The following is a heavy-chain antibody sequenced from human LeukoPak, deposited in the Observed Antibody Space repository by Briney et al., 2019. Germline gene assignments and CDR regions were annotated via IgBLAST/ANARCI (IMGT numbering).Heavy chain of an antibody. CDR3: ARDPTTVGNDY. D-gene: IGHD4-23*01. Sequence: SETLSLTCTVSGGSISSSSYYWGWIRQPPGKGLEWIGSIYYSGSTYYNPSLKSRVTISVDTSKNQFSLKLSSVTAADTAVYYCARDPTTVGNDYWGQGTLVTVSS. CDR1: GGSISSSSYY. V-gene: IGHV4-39*02. J-gene: IGHJ4*02. CDR2: IYYSGST.